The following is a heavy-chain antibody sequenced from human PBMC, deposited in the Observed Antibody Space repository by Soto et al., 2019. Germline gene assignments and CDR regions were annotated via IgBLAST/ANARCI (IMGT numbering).Heavy chain of an antibody. CDR3: ARHTSPNLWFGELLYDYYYGMDV. CDR2: IYYSGST. CDR1: GGPISSSSYY. Sequence: SETLSLTCTVSGGPISSSSYYWGWIRQPPGKGLEWIGSIYYSGSTYYNPSLKSRVTISVDTSKNQFSLKLSSVTAADTAVYYCARHTSPNLWFGELLYDYYYGMDVWGQGTTVTAP. D-gene: IGHD3-10*01. V-gene: IGHV4-39*01. J-gene: IGHJ6*02.